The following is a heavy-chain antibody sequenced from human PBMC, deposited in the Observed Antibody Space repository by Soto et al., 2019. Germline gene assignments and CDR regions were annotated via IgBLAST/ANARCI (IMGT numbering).Heavy chain of an antibody. Sequence: PSETLSLTCAVSGGSISSSSYYWGWIRQPPGKGLEWIGSIYYSGSTYYNPSLKSRATISVDTSKNQFSLKLSSVTAADTAVYYCARQIVVVIIRRQYFDYWGQGTLVTVSS. J-gene: IGHJ4*02. D-gene: IGHD3-22*01. V-gene: IGHV4-39*01. CDR3: ARQIVVVIIRRQYFDY. CDR2: IYYSGST. CDR1: GGSISSSSYY.